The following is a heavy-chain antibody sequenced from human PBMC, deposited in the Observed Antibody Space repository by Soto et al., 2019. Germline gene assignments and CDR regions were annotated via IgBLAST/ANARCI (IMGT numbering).Heavy chain of an antibody. J-gene: IGHJ4*02. Sequence: EVQLVESGGGVVRPGGSLRLSCAASGFTFDDYGMSWVRQAPGKGLEWVSGINWNGGSTGYADSVKGRFTIPRDNAKNSLYLQMNSLRAEDTALYHCARGLDFRAPGKGLFDYWGQGTLVTVSS. CDR2: INWNGGST. CDR3: ARGLDFRAPGKGLFDY. V-gene: IGHV3-20*01. D-gene: IGHD3-3*01. CDR1: GFTFDDYG.